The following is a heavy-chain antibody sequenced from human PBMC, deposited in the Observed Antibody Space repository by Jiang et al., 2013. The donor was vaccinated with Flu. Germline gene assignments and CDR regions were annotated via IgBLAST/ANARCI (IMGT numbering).Heavy chain of an antibody. D-gene: IGHD6-13*01. J-gene: IGHJ6*02. CDR2: IDPSDSYT. Sequence: SLRISCKGSGYSFTSYWISWVRQMPGKGLEWMGRIDPSDSYTNYSPSFQGHVTISADKSISTAYLQWSSLKASDTAMYYCARTLINIAAAGTDAYGMDVWGQGTTVTVSS. CDR3: ARTLINIAAAGTDAYGMDV. CDR1: GYSFTSYW. V-gene: IGHV5-10-1*01.